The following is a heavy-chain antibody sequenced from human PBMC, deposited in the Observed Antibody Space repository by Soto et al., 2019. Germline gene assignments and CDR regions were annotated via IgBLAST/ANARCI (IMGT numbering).Heavy chain of an antibody. D-gene: IGHD6-6*01. J-gene: IGHJ4*02. Sequence: EVQLLESGEGLVEAGGSLRLSCATSGFTFNTNAMAWVRQAPGRGLEWVSGFGSGDTTYYADSVKGRFTISRDNSKSTLYLQMNSLRAEDTARYYCAKDTRGSSSQYFDYWGQGTLVTVSS. V-gene: IGHV3-23*01. CDR1: GFTFNTNA. CDR3: AKDTRGSSSQYFDY. CDR2: FGSGDTT.